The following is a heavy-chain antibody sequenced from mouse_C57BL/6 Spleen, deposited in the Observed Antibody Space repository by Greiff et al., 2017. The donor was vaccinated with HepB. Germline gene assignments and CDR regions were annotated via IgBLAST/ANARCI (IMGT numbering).Heavy chain of an antibody. D-gene: IGHD1-1*01. Sequence: QVQLQQSGPGLVQPSQSLSITCTVSGFSLTSYGVHWVRQSPGKGLEWLGVIWRGGSTDYNAAFMSRLSITKDNSKSQVFFKMNSLQADDTAIYYCAKNGGYGSSYWYFDVWGTGTTVTVSS. CDR1: GFSLTSYG. CDR2: IWRGGST. CDR3: AKNGGYGSSYWYFDV. J-gene: IGHJ1*03. V-gene: IGHV2-5*01.